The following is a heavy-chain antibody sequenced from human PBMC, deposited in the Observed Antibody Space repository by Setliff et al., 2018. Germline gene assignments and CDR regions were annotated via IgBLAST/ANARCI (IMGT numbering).Heavy chain of an antibody. CDR3: ATSPKKVTGSDYYYYYMDV. J-gene: IGHJ6*03. Sequence: SVKVSCKTSGPTFNSHAINWVRQAPGQGLEWMGRIITAFGSAISAQKFQDRVSITADSTTYTAYLELTSLTLEDTAVYYCATSPKKVTGSDYYYYYMDVWGKGTTVTVSS. D-gene: IGHD3-9*01. V-gene: IGHV1-69*06. CDR1: GPTFNSHA. CDR2: IITAFGSA.